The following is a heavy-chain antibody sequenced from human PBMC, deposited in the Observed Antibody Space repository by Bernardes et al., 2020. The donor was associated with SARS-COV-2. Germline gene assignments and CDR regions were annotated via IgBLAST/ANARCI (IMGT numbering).Heavy chain of an antibody. V-gene: IGHV4-59*08. Sequence: SETLSLTCTVSGGSISNYYWSWIRQPPGKGLEWIGYIYYSGNTNYNPPLKSRVTISVDTSKNQFSLKLSSVTAADTAVYYCARLACTGGSCYSGYYYFSGMDVWGQGTTVTVSS. J-gene: IGHJ6*02. D-gene: IGHD2-15*01. CDR3: ARLACTGGSCYSGYYYFSGMDV. CDR1: GGSISNYY. CDR2: IYYSGNT.